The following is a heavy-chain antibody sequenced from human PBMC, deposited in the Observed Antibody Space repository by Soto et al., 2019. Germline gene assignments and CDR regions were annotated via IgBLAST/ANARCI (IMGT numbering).Heavy chain of an antibody. CDR3: AGGTGTTIRDAFDI. CDR1: GGSISSSSYY. Sequence: PSETLSLTCTVSGGSISSSSYYWGWIRQPPGKGLEWIGSIYYSGSTYYNPSLKSRVTISVDTSKNQFSLKLSSVTAADTAVYYCAGGTGTTIRDAFDIWGQGTMVTVSS. D-gene: IGHD1-7*01. V-gene: IGHV4-39*01. CDR2: IYYSGST. J-gene: IGHJ3*02.